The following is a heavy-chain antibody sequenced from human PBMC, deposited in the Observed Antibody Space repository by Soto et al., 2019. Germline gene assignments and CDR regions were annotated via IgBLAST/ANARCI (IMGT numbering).Heavy chain of an antibody. CDR3: ARTSYSSSPEGESYYYYYMDV. Sequence: SETLSLTCTVSGGSISSYYWSWIRQPPGKGLEWIGYIYYSGSTNYNPSLKSRVTISVDTSKNQFSLKLSSVTAADTAVYYCARTSYSSSPEGESYYYYYMDVWGKGTTVTVSS. D-gene: IGHD6-6*01. CDR1: GGSISSYY. J-gene: IGHJ6*03. V-gene: IGHV4-59*08. CDR2: IYYSGST.